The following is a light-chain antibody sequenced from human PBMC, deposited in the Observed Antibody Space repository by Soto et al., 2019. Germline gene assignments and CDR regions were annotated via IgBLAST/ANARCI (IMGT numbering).Light chain of an antibody. CDR2: KAS. CDR3: LQYNSYPRT. CDR1: QTISIW. V-gene: IGKV1-5*03. J-gene: IGKJ1*01. Sequence: DIQMTQSPSTLSASVGDSVTITCRASQTISIWLAWYQQKPGKAPKLLIYKASDLGSGVPTTFSGSDSGTEFTLTISSLRPDDLSPFYCLQYNSYPRTFGQGTKVEI.